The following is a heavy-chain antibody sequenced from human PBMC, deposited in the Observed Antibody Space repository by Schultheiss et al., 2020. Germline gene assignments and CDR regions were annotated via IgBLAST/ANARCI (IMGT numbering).Heavy chain of an antibody. CDR1: GFTVSSNY. J-gene: IGHJ4*02. Sequence: GGSLRLSCAASGFTVSSNYMSWVRQAPGKGLEWVSAISGSGGSTYYADSVKGRFTISRDNSKNTLFLQMNTLRAEDTAVYFCARGGPTVTNFDYWGQGTLVTVSS. CDR2: ISGSGGST. V-gene: IGHV3-23*01. D-gene: IGHD4-17*01. CDR3: ARGGPTVTNFDY.